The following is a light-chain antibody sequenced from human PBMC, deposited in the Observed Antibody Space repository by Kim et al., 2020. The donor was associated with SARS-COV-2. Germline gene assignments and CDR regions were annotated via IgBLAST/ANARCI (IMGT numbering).Light chain of an antibody. Sequence: EIVLTQSPGTLSLSPGERATLSCRASQSIAKNFLAWYQQKPGQAPRLLIYHASNRATGIPDRFSGGGSGTDFTLTISRLESEDFSVYYCQQYVASPLTFGGGTKVDIK. CDR1: QSIAKNF. J-gene: IGKJ4*01. CDR3: QQYVASPLT. CDR2: HAS. V-gene: IGKV3-20*01.